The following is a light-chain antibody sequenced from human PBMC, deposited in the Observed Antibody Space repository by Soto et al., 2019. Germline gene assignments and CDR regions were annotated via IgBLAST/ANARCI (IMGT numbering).Light chain of an antibody. CDR1: RSVYXF. CDR2: PXS. J-gene: IGKJ4*02. CDR3: HQRAVRPPT. V-gene: IGKV3-11*01. Sequence: IVSPHTRLAMSLSPGERALLSCRATRSVYXFVASYQQTPGPAPSLATSPXSNRATGSPDRCSGSGSATDFTLTINSLEPDDFSPYFCHQRAVRPPTVGGGAKVDNK.